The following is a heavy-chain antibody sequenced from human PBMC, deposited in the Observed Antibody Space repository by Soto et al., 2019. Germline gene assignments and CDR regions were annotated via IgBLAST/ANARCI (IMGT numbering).Heavy chain of an antibody. V-gene: IGHV1-18*01. J-gene: IGHJ4*02. D-gene: IGHD3-16*02. CDR1: GYTFSSYG. CDR3: ARDRALGGDVVMRDNHDY. Sequence: ASVKVSCKASGYTFSSYGVSLVRQAPGQGLERVGWISVYNGQTRYAEKFQGRVTMTADTSTSSVYMELSSLNSDDTAVYYCARDRALGGDVVMRDNHDYWGKGNQVPVPS. CDR2: ISVYNGQT.